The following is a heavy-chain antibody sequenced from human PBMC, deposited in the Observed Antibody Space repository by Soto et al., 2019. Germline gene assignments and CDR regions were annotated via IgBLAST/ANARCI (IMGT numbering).Heavy chain of an antibody. CDR1: GYTFTGYD. Sequence: QVQLVQSGAEAKKPGASVKVSCKASGYTFTGYDINWVRQATGQGLEWMGWMNPNSGNTGYAQKFQGRVTMTRNTSITTAYRELSSLRSEDTDVYYCARATLAVAGLVDYWGQGTLVTVSS. CDR3: ARATLAVAGLVDY. J-gene: IGHJ4*02. CDR2: MNPNSGNT. D-gene: IGHD6-19*01. V-gene: IGHV1-8*01.